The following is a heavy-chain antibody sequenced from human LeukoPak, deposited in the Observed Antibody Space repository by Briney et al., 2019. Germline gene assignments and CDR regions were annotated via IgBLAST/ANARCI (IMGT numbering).Heavy chain of an antibody. CDR3: AKSHVTTATGTGRYFDY. J-gene: IGHJ4*02. CDR2: ISAGSDVI. V-gene: IGHV3-23*01. CDR1: AFTFTNYA. Sequence: GGSLRLSCSASAFTFTNYAMNWVRQAPGKGLEGVSAISAGSDVIYYADSVRGRFAISRDNSKNTVYLQMDSLRAEDTAVYYCAKSHVTTATGTGRYFDYWGQGTLVTVSS. D-gene: IGHD3-10*01.